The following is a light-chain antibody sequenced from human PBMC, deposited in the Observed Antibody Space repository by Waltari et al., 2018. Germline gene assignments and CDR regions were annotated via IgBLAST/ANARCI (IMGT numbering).Light chain of an antibody. CDR2: GNN. V-gene: IGLV1-40*01. Sequence: QSVLTQPPSMSGAPGPRVTIPCTGGRSTIGAGHNVHWYQVFPGTAPKLLIYGNNNRPSGVPDRFSGSKSDTSASLAIGGLQAEDEADYYCQSFDIRLSGGVVFGGGTKVTVL. J-gene: IGLJ3*02. CDR1: RSTIGAGHN. CDR3: QSFDIRLSGGVV.